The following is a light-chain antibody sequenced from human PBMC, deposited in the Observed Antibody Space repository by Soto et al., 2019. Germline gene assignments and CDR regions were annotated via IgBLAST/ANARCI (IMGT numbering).Light chain of an antibody. V-gene: IGKV3-15*01. CDR3: QEYDDWPET. CDR2: DAS. CDR1: QSVSSN. Sequence: EKVMPQSPATLSVSPGEIATLSCRATQSVSSNLAWYQQKPCKAPRLLIYDASTRATGIPARFSGSGSGTECTLTISSLQSEDLAVYYCQEYDDWPETFGQGTKVEIK. J-gene: IGKJ1*01.